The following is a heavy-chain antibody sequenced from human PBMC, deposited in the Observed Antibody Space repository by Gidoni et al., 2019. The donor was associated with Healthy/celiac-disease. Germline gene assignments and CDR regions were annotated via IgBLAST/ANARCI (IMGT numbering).Heavy chain of an antibody. CDR3: ARWSYDYIWGSYRYTRGAFDY. V-gene: IGHV1-18*01. Sequence: QVQLVQSGAEVKKPGASVKVSCKASGYTFTSYGISWVRQAPGQGLEWMGWISAYNGNTNYAQKLQGRVTMTTDTSTSTAYMELRSLRSDDTAVYYCARWSYDYIWGSYRYTRGAFDYWGQGTLVTVSS. D-gene: IGHD3-16*02. CDR1: GYTFTSYG. CDR2: ISAYNGNT. J-gene: IGHJ4*02.